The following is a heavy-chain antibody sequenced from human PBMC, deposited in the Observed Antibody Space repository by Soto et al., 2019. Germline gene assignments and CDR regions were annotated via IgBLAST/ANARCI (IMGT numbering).Heavy chain of an antibody. CDR3: AREDSSGWYGRGYYYHGMEV. D-gene: IGHD6-19*01. CDR1: GGSFSGYY. J-gene: IGHJ6*02. CDR2: INHSGST. V-gene: IGHV4-34*01. Sequence: SETLSLTCAVYGGSFSGYYWSWIRQPPGKGLEWIGEINHSGSTNYNPSLKSRVTISVDTSKNQFSLKLSSVTAADTAVYYCAREDSSGWYGRGYYYHGMEVWGQGTTVTVSS.